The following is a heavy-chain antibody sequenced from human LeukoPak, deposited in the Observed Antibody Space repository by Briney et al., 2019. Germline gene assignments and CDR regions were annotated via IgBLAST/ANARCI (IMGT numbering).Heavy chain of an antibody. V-gene: IGHV4-34*01. CDR1: GGSISGYY. J-gene: IGHJ5*02. D-gene: IGHD3-10*01. CDR3: ARGRVTSHQTMVRGVIRLNWFDP. CDR2: INHSGST. Sequence: SETLSLTCAVYGGSISGYYWSWIRQPPGKGLEWIGEINHSGSTNYNPSLKSRVTISVDTSKNQFSLKLSSVTAADTAVYYCARGRVTSHQTMVRGVIRLNWFDPWGQGTLVTVSS.